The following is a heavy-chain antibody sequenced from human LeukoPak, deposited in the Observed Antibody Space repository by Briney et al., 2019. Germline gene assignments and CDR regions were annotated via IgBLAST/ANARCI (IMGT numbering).Heavy chain of an antibody. J-gene: IGHJ4*02. V-gene: IGHV3-20*04. CDR1: GFTFDDYG. D-gene: IGHD4-17*01. Sequence: GGSLRLSCAASGFTFDDYGMSWVRQAPGKGLEWVSRINWNGGSTGYADSVKGRFTISRDNAKNSLFLQMNSLRAEDTAVYYCARMEATVTTEIYYFDYWGQGTLVTVSS. CDR3: ARMEATVTTEIYYFDY. CDR2: INWNGGST.